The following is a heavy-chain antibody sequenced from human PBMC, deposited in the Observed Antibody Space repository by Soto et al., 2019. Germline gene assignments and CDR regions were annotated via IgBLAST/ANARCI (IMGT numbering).Heavy chain of an antibody. V-gene: IGHV4-31*03. CDR2: IYYSGST. Sequence: QVQLQESGPGLVKPSQTLSLTCTVSGGSISSGGYYWSWIRQHPGKGLEWIGYIYYSGSTYYNPSLKSRFTLSVDTSKNLFSLKLSSVTAADTAVYYCARDRGITFGGVIVIRDAFDIWGQGTMVTVSS. CDR1: GGSISSGGYY. CDR3: ARDRGITFGGVIVIRDAFDI. J-gene: IGHJ3*02. D-gene: IGHD3-16*02.